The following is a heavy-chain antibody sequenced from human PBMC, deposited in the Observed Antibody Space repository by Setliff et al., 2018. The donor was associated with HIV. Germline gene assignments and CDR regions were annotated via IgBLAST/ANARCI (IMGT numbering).Heavy chain of an antibody. V-gene: IGHV4-61*09. J-gene: IGHJ4*02. D-gene: IGHD6-19*01. CDR3: ARVGFCGWCLDY. Sequence: SETLSLTCTVSGGSISSGSYYWTWIRQPAGKGLEWIGHIYTTGSTNYNPYLKSRVTISVDTSKNQLSLKLNSVTAADTAVYYCARVGFCGWCLDYWGQGTVVTVSS. CDR1: GGSISSGSYY. CDR2: IYTTGST.